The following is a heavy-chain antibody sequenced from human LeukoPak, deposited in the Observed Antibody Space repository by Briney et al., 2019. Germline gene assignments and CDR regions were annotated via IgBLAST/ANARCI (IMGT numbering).Heavy chain of an antibody. D-gene: IGHD5-24*01. CDR1: GFTFSSYA. V-gene: IGHV3-23*01. CDR3: AKGEERWLQTPHFDY. J-gene: IGHJ4*02. CDR2: ISGSGGST. Sequence: GGSLRLPCAASGFTFSSYAMSWVRQAPGKGLEWVSAISGSGGSTYYADSVKGRFTISRDNSKNTLYLQMNSLRAEDTAVYYCAKGEERWLQTPHFDYWGQGTLVTVSS.